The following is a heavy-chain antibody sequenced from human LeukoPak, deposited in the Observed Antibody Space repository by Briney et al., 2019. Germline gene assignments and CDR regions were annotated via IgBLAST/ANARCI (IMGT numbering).Heavy chain of an antibody. V-gene: IGHV3-23*01. CDR1: GFTFSSYA. D-gene: IGHD2-2*01. J-gene: IGHJ6*04. Sequence: GGSLRLSCEASGFTFSSYAMSWVRQAPEKGLEWVSTTSGGSTYYADSVKGRFTISRDNSKSTLYLQMNSLRAEDTAVYYCAKGDCSSTTCSGFYGMDVWGRGTTVTVSS. CDR2: TSGGST. CDR3: AKGDCSSTTCSGFYGMDV.